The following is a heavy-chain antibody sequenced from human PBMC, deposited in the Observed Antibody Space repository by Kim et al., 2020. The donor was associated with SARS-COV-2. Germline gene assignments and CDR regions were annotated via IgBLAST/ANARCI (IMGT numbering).Heavy chain of an antibody. CDR1: GYTFTGYY. V-gene: IGHV1-2*02. J-gene: IGHJ4*02. CDR2: INSNSGAT. CDR3: TREDF. Sequence: ASVKVSCKASGYTFTGYYIHWVRQAPGQGLEWVGWINSNSGATVYAQKFQGRVTVTRDTSISTVYMALSRLTSDDTAVYFCTREDFWGQGNLVTVSS.